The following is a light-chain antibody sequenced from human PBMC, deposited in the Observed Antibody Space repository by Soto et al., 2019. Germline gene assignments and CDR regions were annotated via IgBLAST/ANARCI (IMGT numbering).Light chain of an antibody. V-gene: IGLV2-23*01. Sequence: QSALTQPASVSGSPGQSITISCTGTSSDVGSYNLVSWYQQHPGKAPKLMIYEGSKRPSGVSNRFSGSKSGNTASLTISGLQAEDEADYYCCSYADSSTFVSGTGTKVTVL. J-gene: IGLJ1*01. CDR2: EGS. CDR3: CSYADSSTFV. CDR1: SSDVGSYNL.